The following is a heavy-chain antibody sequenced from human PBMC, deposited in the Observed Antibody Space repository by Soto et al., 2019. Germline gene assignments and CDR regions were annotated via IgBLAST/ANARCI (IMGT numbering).Heavy chain of an antibody. CDR2: IYYSGST. D-gene: IGHD3-10*01. Sequence: SETLSLTCTASGGSISSYYWSWIRQPPGKGLEWIGYIYYSGSTNYNPSLKSRVTISVDTSKNQFSLKLSSVTAADTAVYYCARWVRGVLDYWGQGTLVTVSS. CDR3: ARWVRGVLDY. CDR1: GGSISSYY. J-gene: IGHJ4*02. V-gene: IGHV4-59*12.